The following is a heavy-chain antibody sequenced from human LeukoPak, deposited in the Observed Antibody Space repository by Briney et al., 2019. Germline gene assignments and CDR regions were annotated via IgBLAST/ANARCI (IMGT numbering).Heavy chain of an antibody. CDR2: IYYSGST. CDR1: GGSISSSSYY. Sequence: SETLSLTCTVSGGSISSSSYYWGWIRQPPGKGLEWLGSIYYSGSTYYNPSLKSRVTISVDASKNQFSLKLSSVTAADTAVYYCAGGYSGSYGNYYYYMDVWGKGTTVTVSS. V-gene: IGHV4-39*07. CDR3: AGGYSGSYGNYYYYMDV. D-gene: IGHD1-26*01. J-gene: IGHJ6*03.